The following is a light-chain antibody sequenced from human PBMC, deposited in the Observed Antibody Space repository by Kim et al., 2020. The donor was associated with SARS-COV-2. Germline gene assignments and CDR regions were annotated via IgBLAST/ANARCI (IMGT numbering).Light chain of an antibody. V-gene: IGLV2-14*03. J-gene: IGLJ3*02. CDR1: NDDIGTFKH. CDR3: SSYTKSATRV. CDR2: DVY. Sequence: GQSATISCTGTNDDIGTFKHVSWYRQHPGKAPKLILYDVYNRPSGVSNRFSGSKFGNTASLTISGLQSEDEADYYCSSYTKSATRVFGGGTQLTVL.